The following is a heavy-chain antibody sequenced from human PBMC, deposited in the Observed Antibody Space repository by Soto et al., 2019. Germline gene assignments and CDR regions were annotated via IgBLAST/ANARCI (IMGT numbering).Heavy chain of an antibody. CDR1: GGSISSYY. J-gene: IGHJ6*03. CDR2: IYYSGST. Sequence: ETLSLTCTVSGGSISSYYWSWIRQPPGKGLEWIGYIYYSGSTNYNPSLKSRVTISVDTSKNQFSLKLSSVTAADTAVYYCARAGISGCDYYYYYDMDVWGKGTTVTVSS. CDR3: ARAGISGCDYYYYYDMDV. D-gene: IGHD6-19*01. V-gene: IGHV4-59*08.